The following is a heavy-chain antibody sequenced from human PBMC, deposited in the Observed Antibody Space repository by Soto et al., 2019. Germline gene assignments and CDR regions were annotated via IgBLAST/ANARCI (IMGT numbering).Heavy chain of an antibody. CDR2: IWYDGSNK. Sequence: HPGGSLRLSCAASGFTFSSYGMHWVRQAPGKGLEWVAVIWYDGSNKYYADSVKGRFTISRDNSKNTLYLQMNSLRAEDTAVYYCARGVWFGELFGDAFDIWGKGTMVTVSS. CDR1: GFTFSSYG. J-gene: IGHJ3*02. CDR3: ARGVWFGELFGDAFDI. V-gene: IGHV3-33*01. D-gene: IGHD3-10*01.